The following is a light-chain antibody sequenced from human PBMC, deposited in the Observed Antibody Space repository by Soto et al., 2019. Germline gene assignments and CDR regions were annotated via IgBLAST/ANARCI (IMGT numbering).Light chain of an antibody. Sequence: DIQMTQAPSSLSASVGDRVTITCRARQDISTYLAWYQRKPGKVPKLLISAAYTLQSGVPPRFSGSGSGTDFTLTISSLHPEDVATYYCQKYDNAPLTFGGGTKVEIK. V-gene: IGKV1-27*01. CDR3: QKYDNAPLT. CDR2: AAY. CDR1: QDISTY. J-gene: IGKJ4*01.